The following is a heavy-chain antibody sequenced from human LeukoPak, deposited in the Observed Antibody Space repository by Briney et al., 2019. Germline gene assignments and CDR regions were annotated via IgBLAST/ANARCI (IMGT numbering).Heavy chain of an antibody. CDR3: ARDTGRSSSWIDY. Sequence: SETLSLTCTVSGGSISSSSYYWGWIRQPPGKGLEWIGSIYYSGSTYYNPSLKSRVTISVDTSKNQFSLKLSSVTAADTAVYYCARDTGRSSSWIDYWGQGTLVTVSS. CDR2: IYYSGST. V-gene: IGHV4-39*07. J-gene: IGHJ4*02. D-gene: IGHD6-13*01. CDR1: GGSISSSSYY.